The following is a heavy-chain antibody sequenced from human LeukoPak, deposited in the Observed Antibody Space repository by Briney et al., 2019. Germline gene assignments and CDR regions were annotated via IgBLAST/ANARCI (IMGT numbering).Heavy chain of an antibody. V-gene: IGHV3-48*04. Sequence: GGSLRLSCAASGFTFSSYSMNWVRQAPGKGLEWVSYISSSSSTIYYADSVKGRFTISRDNAKNSLYLQTNSLRAEDTAVYYCARDRRQNYWGQGTLVTDSS. CDR2: ISSSSSTI. CDR1: GFTFSSYS. CDR3: ARDRRQNY. J-gene: IGHJ4*02.